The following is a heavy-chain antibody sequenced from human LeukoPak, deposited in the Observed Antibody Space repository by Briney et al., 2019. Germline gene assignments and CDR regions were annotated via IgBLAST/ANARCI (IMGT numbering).Heavy chain of an antibody. J-gene: IGHJ4*02. CDR1: GGSFSGYY. Sequence: SETLSLTCAVYGGSFSGYYWSWIRQPPGKGLEWIGEINHSGSTNYNPSLKSRVTISVDTSKNQFSLKLSSVTAADTAVYYCARSSRGDYWGQGTLATVSS. CDR3: ARSSRGDY. V-gene: IGHV4-34*01. CDR2: INHSGST.